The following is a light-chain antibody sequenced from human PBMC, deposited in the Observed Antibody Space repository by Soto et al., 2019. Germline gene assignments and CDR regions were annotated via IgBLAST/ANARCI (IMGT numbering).Light chain of an antibody. Sequence: IVLMQSPGTLSLSPGERATLSCRASRSLSSGYLAWYQQKPGQASRLLFYDASRRATGTPDRFSVSGSGTDFTLTISRLEPEDFAVYYCQQYGDSPRTFGQGTKVDIK. CDR3: QQYGDSPRT. V-gene: IGKV3-20*01. CDR1: RSLSSGY. CDR2: DAS. J-gene: IGKJ1*01.